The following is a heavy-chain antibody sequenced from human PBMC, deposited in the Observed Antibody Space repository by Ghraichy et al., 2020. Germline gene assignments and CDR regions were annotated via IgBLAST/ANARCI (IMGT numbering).Heavy chain of an antibody. J-gene: IGHJ4*02. CDR2: ISGDGGIT. CDR3: ATFTNYGGRRGHDF. D-gene: IGHD4-23*01. Sequence: GGSLRLSCAASGFALTNYWMHWVRQAPGKGPVWVSRISGDGGITNYADSVKGRFTISRDNAKATLYLQMNSLRAEDTAVYYCATFTNYGGRRGHDFWGQGTLVTVFS. CDR1: GFALTNYW. V-gene: IGHV3-74*01.